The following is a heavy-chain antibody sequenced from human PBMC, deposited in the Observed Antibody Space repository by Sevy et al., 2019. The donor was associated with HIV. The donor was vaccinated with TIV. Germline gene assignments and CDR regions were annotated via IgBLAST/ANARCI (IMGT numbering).Heavy chain of an antibody. CDR3: ARERQVGATETFFDY. Sequence: SETLSLTCTVSGGSISSYYWSWIRQPAGKGLEWIGRIYTSGSTNYNPSLKSRVTMSVDTSKNQFSLKLSSVTAADTAVYYCARERQVGATETFFDYWGQGTLFTVSS. V-gene: IGHV4-4*07. J-gene: IGHJ4*02. CDR2: IYTSGST. CDR1: GGSISSYY. D-gene: IGHD1-26*01.